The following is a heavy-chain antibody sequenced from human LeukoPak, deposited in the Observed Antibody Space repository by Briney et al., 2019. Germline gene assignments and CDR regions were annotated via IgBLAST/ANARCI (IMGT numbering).Heavy chain of an antibody. D-gene: IGHD3-22*01. Sequence: SVKVSCKASGGTFSSYAISWVRQAPGQGLEWMGGIIPIFGTANYAQKFQGRVTITADESTSTAYMELSSLRSEDTAVYYCASLPSGYDSSGYYYPRFDYWGQGTLVTVSS. CDR2: IIPIFGTA. CDR3: ASLPSGYDSSGYYYPRFDY. V-gene: IGHV1-69*13. J-gene: IGHJ4*02. CDR1: GGTFSSYA.